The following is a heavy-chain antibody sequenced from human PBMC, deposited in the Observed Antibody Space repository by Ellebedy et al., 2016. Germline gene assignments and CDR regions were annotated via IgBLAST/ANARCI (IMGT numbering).Heavy chain of an antibody. D-gene: IGHD6-6*01. Sequence: ASVKVSXXASGYTFTSYGISWVRQAPGQGLEWMGWINPNSGGTNYAQKFQGRVTMTRDTSISTAYMELSRLRSDDTAVYYCASGLSVSSSSIYYYYMDVWGKGTTVTVSS. V-gene: IGHV1-2*02. J-gene: IGHJ6*03. CDR1: GYTFTSYG. CDR3: ASGLSVSSSSIYYYYMDV. CDR2: INPNSGGT.